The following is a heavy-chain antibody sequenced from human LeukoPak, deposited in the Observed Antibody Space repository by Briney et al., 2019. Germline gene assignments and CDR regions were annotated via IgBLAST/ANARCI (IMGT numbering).Heavy chain of an antibody. D-gene: IGHD3-10*01. J-gene: IGHJ4*02. CDR2: IRYDGSNG. Sequence: GGSLRLSCGVAGFTFSSNGMHWVRQAPGKGREWVAFIRYDGSNGYYADSVKGRFTISRDTSKNTLYLQMNSLRAEDTAVYSCAKSGAPFFFDYWGQGTLVTVYS. CDR1: GFTFSSNG. CDR3: AKSGAPFFFDY. V-gene: IGHV3-30*02.